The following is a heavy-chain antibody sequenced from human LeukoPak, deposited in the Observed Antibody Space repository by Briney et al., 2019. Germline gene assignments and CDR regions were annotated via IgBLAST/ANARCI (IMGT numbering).Heavy chain of an antibody. J-gene: IGHJ5*02. Sequence: GASVKVSCKASGYTFTSYGISWVRQAPGQGLEWMGWISAYNGNTNYAQKLQGRVTMTTDTSTSTAYMELRSLRSDDTAVYYCAREGYYGDYPQTSNWFDPWGQGTLVTVSS. CDR2: ISAYNGNT. CDR3: AREGYYGDYPQTSNWFDP. CDR1: GYTFTSYG. D-gene: IGHD4-17*01. V-gene: IGHV1-18*01.